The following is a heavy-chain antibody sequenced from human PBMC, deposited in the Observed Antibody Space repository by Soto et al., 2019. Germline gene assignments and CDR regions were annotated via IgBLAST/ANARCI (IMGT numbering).Heavy chain of an antibody. V-gene: IGHV1-3*04. J-gene: IGHJ4*02. CDR3: ARDRADAVPATVDY. CDR1: GYTFTAYA. Sequence: QVQLVQSGAEVRKPGASVKVSCTASGYTFTAYALHWVRQAPGHRLEWMGWINTGNGNTKYSEKFQGRVTMTRDTSASTAYMELSSLRSEDTAVYCCARDRADAVPATVDYWGQGTLVTVS. D-gene: IGHD1-26*01. CDR2: INTGNGNT.